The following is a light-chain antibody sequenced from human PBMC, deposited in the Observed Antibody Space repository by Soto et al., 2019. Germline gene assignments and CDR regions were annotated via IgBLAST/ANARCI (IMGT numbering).Light chain of an antibody. CDR1: QSVSSNH. CDR2: IAS. CDR3: QQYDSSPWT. J-gene: IGKJ1*01. Sequence: EIVLTQSPGTLSLSPGERATLSCRASQSVSSNHLAWYQQKPGQTPRLLIYIASNRAPGIPDRFSGSGSGTHFTLTISRVEPEDFAVYYCQQYDSSPWTFGQGTKVEIK. V-gene: IGKV3-20*01.